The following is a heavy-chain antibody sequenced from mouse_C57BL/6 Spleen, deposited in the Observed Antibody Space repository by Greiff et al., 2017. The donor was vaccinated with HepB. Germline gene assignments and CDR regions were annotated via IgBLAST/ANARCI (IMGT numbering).Heavy chain of an antibody. J-gene: IGHJ3*01. CDR1: GYAFTNYL. CDR3: ARRLVPGWFAY. CDR2: INPGSGGT. D-gene: IGHD1-1*02. Sequence: QVQLKESGAELVRPGTSVKVSCKASGYAFTNYLIEWVKQRPGQGLEWIGVINPGSGGTKYNEKFKGKATLTADKSSSTAYMQLSSLTSEDSAVYFCARRLVPGWFAYWGQGTLVTVSA. V-gene: IGHV1-54*01.